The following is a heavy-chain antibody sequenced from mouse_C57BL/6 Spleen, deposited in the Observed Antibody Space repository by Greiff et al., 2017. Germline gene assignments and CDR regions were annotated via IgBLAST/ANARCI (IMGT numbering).Heavy chain of an antibody. J-gene: IGHJ4*01. V-gene: IGHV5-4*01. CDR3: AREERAMDY. Sequence: EVQRVESGGGLVKPGGSLKHSCAASGFTFSSYAMSWVRQTPEKRLEWVATISDGGSYTYYPDNVKGRFTISRDNAKNNLYLQMSHLKSEDTAMYYCAREERAMDYWGQGTSVTVSS. CDR1: GFTFSSYA. CDR2: ISDGGSYT.